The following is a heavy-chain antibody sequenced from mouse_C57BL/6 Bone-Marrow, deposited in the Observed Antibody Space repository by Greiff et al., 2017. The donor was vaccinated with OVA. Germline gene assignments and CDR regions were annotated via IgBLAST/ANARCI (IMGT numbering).Heavy chain of an antibody. CDR2: ISYDGSN. Sequence: EVQVVESGPGLVKPSQSLSLTCSVTGYSITSGYYWNWIRQFPGNKLEWMGYISYDGSNNYNPSLKNRISITRDTSKNQFFLKLNSVTTEDTATYYCARDWGFDYWGQGTTLTVSS. J-gene: IGHJ2*01. V-gene: IGHV3-6*01. CDR1: GYSITSGYY. CDR3: ARDWGFDY.